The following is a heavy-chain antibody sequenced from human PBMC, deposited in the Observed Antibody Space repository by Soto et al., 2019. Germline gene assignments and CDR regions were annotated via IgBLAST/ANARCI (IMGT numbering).Heavy chain of an antibody. Sequence: EVQLVESGGGLVQPGGSLRLSCAASGFTFSSYWMHWVRQAPGKGLVWVSRINSDGSSTSYADSLKGRFTISRDNAKKTLYLQMNSLRAEDTAVYYCVRTSLVVAATTREDYWGQGTLVTVSS. CDR1: GFTFSSYW. D-gene: IGHD2-15*01. CDR3: VRTSLVVAATTREDY. J-gene: IGHJ4*02. V-gene: IGHV3-74*01. CDR2: INSDGSST.